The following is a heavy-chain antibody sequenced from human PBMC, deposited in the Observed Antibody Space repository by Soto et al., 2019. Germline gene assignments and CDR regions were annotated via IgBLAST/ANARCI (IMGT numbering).Heavy chain of an antibody. V-gene: IGHV1-69*02. Sequence: QVQLVQSGAEVKKPGSSVKVSCKASGGTFSSYTISWVRQAPGQGLEWMGRIIPILGIANYAQKFQGRVTITADKSTSTAYMELSRLRSEDTAVYYCARGGGDDAFDIWGQGTMVTVSS. CDR3: ARGGGDDAFDI. CDR1: GGTFSSYT. CDR2: IIPILGIA. J-gene: IGHJ3*02. D-gene: IGHD2-15*01.